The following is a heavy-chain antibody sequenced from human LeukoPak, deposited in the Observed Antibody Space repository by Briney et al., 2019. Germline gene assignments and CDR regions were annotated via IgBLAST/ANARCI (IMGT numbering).Heavy chain of an antibody. CDR3: ARYASGSYYWFDP. CDR1: GGSISSTSYH. Sequence: PAETLSLTCTVSGGSISSTSYHWAWIRQPPGKGLEWILTVYYTGSAYYNPSLKSRVTISVDTSKSQFSLELSSVTTADTALYYCARYASGSYYWFDPWGQGTLVTVSS. D-gene: IGHD3-10*01. V-gene: IGHV4-39*01. J-gene: IGHJ5*02. CDR2: VYYTGSA.